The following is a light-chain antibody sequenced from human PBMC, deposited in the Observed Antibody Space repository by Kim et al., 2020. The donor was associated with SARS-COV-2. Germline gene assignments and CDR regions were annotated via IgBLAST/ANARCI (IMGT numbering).Light chain of an antibody. CDR3: QQSYSTPIT. CDR1: HSIYTY. J-gene: IGKJ5*01. CDR2: VAS. V-gene: IGKV1-39*01. Sequence: DIQMTQSQSSLSASVGDRVTLTCRASHSIYTYLNWYQLKTGKAPKLLVYVASSLQSGVPSRFSGSGSGTDFTLTISSLQPEDFATYYSQQSYSTPITFGQGTRLEIK.